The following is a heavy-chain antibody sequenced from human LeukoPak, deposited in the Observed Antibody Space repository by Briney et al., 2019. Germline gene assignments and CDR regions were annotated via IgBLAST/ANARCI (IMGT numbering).Heavy chain of an antibody. J-gene: IGHJ4*02. CDR1: GYSFTSYW. D-gene: IGHD1/OR15-1a*01. Sequence: GESLKISCKGSGYSFTSYWIGWVRQMPGKGLEWMGIIFPGDSDTTYSPSFQGQVTISADKSINTASLQWSSLEASDTAMFYCATSESQTKFDYWGQGTLVTVSS. CDR2: IFPGDSDT. V-gene: IGHV5-51*01. CDR3: ATSESQTKFDY.